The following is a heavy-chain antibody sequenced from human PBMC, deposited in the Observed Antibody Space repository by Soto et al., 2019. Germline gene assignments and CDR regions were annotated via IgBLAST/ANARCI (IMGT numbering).Heavy chain of an antibody. V-gene: IGHV1-18*01. CDR1: GYTFTSYG. CDR2: ISAHNGNT. Sequence: QVHLVQSGAEVKKPGASVKVSCKGSGYTFTSYGITWVRQAPGQGREWMGWISAHNGNTDYAQKLQGRVTVTRDTSTSTAYMELRSLRSDDTAVYYCAGGRYGDYWGQGALVTVSS. CDR3: AGGRYGDY. D-gene: IGHD1-1*01. J-gene: IGHJ4*02.